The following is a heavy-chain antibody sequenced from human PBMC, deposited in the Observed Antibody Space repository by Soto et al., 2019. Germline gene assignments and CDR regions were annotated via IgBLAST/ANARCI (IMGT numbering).Heavy chain of an antibody. CDR1: VITLSSYA. Sequence: GSLRLSCAASVITLSSYAMSWVRQAPGKGPEWVSGISASGGSTSYADSVKGRFTISRDNSKNTLYLQMNSLRADDTAVYHCAKGQNSGTYRFYFDYWGRGALVTVSS. V-gene: IGHV3-23*01. D-gene: IGHD1-26*01. CDR2: ISASGGST. CDR3: AKGQNSGTYRFYFDY. J-gene: IGHJ4*02.